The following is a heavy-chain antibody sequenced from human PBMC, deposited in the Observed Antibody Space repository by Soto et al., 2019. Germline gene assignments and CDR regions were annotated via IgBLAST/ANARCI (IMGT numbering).Heavy chain of an antibody. CDR2: ISNHGSIT. Sequence: PGGSLRLSCAASGFTFSSYWMHWVRQAPGKGLVWVSRISNHGSITTYADSVKGRFTISRDNAKNTLYLQMNSLRAEDRAVYYCAKQKYYDILTGYSYYFDYWGQGTLVTVSS. V-gene: IGHV3-74*01. J-gene: IGHJ4*02. D-gene: IGHD3-9*01. CDR1: GFTFSSYW. CDR3: AKQKYYDILTGYSYYFDY.